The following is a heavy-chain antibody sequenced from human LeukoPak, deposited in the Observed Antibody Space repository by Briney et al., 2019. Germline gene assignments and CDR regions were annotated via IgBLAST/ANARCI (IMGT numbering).Heavy chain of an antibody. CDR1: VFTFSSYA. V-gene: IGHV3-64*01. J-gene: IGHJ6*02. CDR2: ISSNGGST. Sequence: GGSLRLSCAASVFTFSSYAMHWVRQAPGKGLEYVSAISSNGGSTYYANSVKGRFTISRDNTKNTLYLQMGSLRAEDMAVYYCARTERRVGYYYYYGMDVWGQGTTVTVSS. CDR3: ARTERRVGYYYYYGMDV. D-gene: IGHD1-1*01.